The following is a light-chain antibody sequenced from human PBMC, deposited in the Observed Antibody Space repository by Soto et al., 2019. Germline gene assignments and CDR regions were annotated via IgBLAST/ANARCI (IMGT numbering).Light chain of an antibody. V-gene: IGKV3-20*01. CDR2: GAS. J-gene: IGKJ2*01. CDR3: QLYGSSPPYS. Sequence: ESVLTQSPGTLSLSPGERATLSCRASQTFSSNYLAWYQQKPGQAPRLLIYGASSRATDITDRSSGSGSGTEFTLTISRLAPKDCAVYYCQLYGSSPPYSFGQWTKLEIK. CDR1: QTFSSNY.